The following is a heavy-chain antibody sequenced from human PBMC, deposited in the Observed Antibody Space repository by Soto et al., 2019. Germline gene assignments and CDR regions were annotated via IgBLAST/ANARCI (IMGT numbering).Heavy chain of an antibody. J-gene: IGHJ5*02. V-gene: IGHV1-69*02. CDR3: ARGVMTTVNAEFDP. CDR1: GGTFSSYT. CDR2: IIPILGIA. D-gene: IGHD4-17*01. Sequence: VSCKASGGTFSSYTISWVRQAPGQGLEWMGRIIPILGIANYAQKFQGRVTITADKSTSTAYMELSSLRSEDTAVYYCARGVMTTVNAEFDPWGQGTLVTVSS.